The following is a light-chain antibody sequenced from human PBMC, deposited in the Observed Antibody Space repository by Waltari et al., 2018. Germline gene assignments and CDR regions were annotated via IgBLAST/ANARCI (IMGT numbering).Light chain of an antibody. CDR2: DVN. V-gene: IGLV2-14*03. CDR3: SSQLTKNGVI. J-gene: IGLJ2*01. Sequence: QSALTQPASVSGSPGQSITISCTGSSRDVGGDASVPWYEDHPGQAPKVIIYDVNKRPSGVSDRFSGSKSGNTASLTISGLQAEDEATFYCSSQLTKNGVIFGGGTKVTVL. CDR1: SRDVGGDAS.